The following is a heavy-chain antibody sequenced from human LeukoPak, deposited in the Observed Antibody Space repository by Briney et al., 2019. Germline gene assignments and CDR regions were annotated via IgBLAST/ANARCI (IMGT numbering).Heavy chain of an antibody. J-gene: IGHJ3*02. CDR1: GGTFGSYA. D-gene: IGHD1-26*01. CDR3: ARVGGSLGNAFDI. Sequence: GASVKVSCKASGGTFGSYAISWVRQAPGQGLEWMGGIIPIFGTANYAQKFQGRVTITADESTSTAYMELSSLRSEDTAVYYCARVGGSLGNAFDIWGQGTMVTVSS. CDR2: IIPIFGTA. V-gene: IGHV1-69*13.